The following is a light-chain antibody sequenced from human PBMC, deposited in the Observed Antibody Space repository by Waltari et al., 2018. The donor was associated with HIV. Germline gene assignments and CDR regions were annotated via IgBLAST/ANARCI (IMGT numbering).Light chain of an antibody. CDR3: TSYTTSSTWV. J-gene: IGLJ3*02. V-gene: IGLV2-14*01. Sequence: QSALTQPASVSGSPGQSITISCTGTSRDVGLYNYVSWYQHHPGKAPKLNIYEVSHRPSVVSNPFSGSKSGNTSALTISGLQAEDEAHYYCTSYTTSSTWVFGGGTQLTVL. CDR1: SRDVGLYNY. CDR2: EVS.